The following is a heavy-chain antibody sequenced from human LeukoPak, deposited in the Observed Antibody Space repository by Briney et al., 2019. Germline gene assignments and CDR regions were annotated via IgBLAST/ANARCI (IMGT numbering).Heavy chain of an antibody. D-gene: IGHD3-22*01. V-gene: IGHV4-4*08. CDR3: AREDSSVSDDAFDI. CDR1: GGSISSYY. J-gene: IGHJ3*02. CDR2: IYYSGST. Sequence: SETLSLTCTVSGGSISSYYWSWIRQPPGKGLEWIGYIYYSGSTNYNPSLKSRVTISLDTSKNQFSLRVSSVTAADTAVYYCAREDSSVSDDAFDIWGQGTVVTVSS.